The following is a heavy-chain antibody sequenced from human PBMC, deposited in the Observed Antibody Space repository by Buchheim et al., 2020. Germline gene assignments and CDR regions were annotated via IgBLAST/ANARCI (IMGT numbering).Heavy chain of an antibody. Sequence: EVQLVESGGGLVQPGGSLRLSCAASGFTFSSYSMNWVRQAPGKGLEWVSYISSTSSTIYYADSVKGRFTISRDNAKKSLYLQMNSLRAEDTAVYYCAKPPVYYYYYYMDVWGKGTT. V-gene: IGHV3-48*01. CDR2: ISSTSSTI. CDR1: GFTFSSYS. J-gene: IGHJ6*03. CDR3: AKPPVYYYYYYMDV.